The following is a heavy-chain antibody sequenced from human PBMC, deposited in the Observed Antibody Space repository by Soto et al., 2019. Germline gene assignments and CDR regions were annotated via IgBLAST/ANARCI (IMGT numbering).Heavy chain of an antibody. CDR2: IIPILGIA. V-gene: IGHV1-69*02. CDR3: ARGSTITHYYMDV. Sequence: ASVKVSCKASGGTFSSYTISWVRQAPGQGLEWMGRIIPILGIANYAQKFQGRVTITADKSTSTAYMELSSLRSEDTAVYYCARGSTITHYYMDVWGKGTTVSVSS. D-gene: IGHD4-4*01. CDR1: GGTFSSYT. J-gene: IGHJ6*03.